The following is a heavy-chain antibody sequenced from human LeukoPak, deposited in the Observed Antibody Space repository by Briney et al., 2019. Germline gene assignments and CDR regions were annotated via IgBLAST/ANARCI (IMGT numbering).Heavy chain of an antibody. CDR3: ARDDSSSSY. CDR2: IYYSGST. CDR1: GGSISSYY. Sequence: PSETLSLTCTVSGGSISSYYWSWIRQPPGKGLEWIGYIYYSGSTNYNPSLESRVTISVDTSKNQFSLKLSSVTAADTAVYYCARDDSSSSYWGQGTLVTVSS. J-gene: IGHJ4*02. V-gene: IGHV4-59*01. D-gene: IGHD6-6*01.